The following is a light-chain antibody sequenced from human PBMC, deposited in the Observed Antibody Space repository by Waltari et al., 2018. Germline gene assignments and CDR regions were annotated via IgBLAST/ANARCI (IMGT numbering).Light chain of an antibody. CDR2: ATS. V-gene: IGKV1-8*01. Sequence: AIRITQSPSSLSASTGDRVTITCRASQGISSYLAWYQQKPGKAPKLLIYATSTLQSGVPARFSGSGSWKDFTLPISCLQSEDFATYYCQQYYSYLLTFGQGTRLEIK. CDR3: QQYYSYLLT. CDR1: QGISSY. J-gene: IGKJ5*01.